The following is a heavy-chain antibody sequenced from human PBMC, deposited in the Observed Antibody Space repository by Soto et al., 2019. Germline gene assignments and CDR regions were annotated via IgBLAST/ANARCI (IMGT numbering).Heavy chain of an antibody. D-gene: IGHD3-9*01. V-gene: IGHV4-34*01. J-gene: IGHJ2*01. CDR3: ARESHDILTGPPWVWYFDL. CDR1: GGSFSGDY. Sequence: QVQLQQWGAGPLRPLETLSLTCGVSGGSFSGDYWAWIRQSQGKGLEWIGEINDRGSINYNPSLKSRVSISVDTSKNHYSLNLRSVTAADTAVYYCARESHDILTGPPWVWYFDLWGRGTLVTVSS. CDR2: INDRGSI.